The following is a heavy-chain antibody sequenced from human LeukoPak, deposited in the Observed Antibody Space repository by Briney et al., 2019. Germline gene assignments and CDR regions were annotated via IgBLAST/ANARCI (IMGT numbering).Heavy chain of an antibody. V-gene: IGHV4-59*01. Sequence: SETLSLTCTVSGGSISSYYRSWIRQPPGKGLEWIGYIYYSGSTNYNPSLKSRVTISVDTSKNQFSLKLSSVTAADTAVYYCARGNYGDYDTYYFDYWGQGTLVTVSS. CDR1: GGSISSYY. CDR2: IYYSGST. J-gene: IGHJ4*02. CDR3: ARGNYGDYDTYYFDY. D-gene: IGHD4-17*01.